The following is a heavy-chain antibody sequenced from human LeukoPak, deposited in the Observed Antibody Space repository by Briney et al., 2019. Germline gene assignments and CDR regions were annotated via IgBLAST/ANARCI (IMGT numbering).Heavy chain of an antibody. CDR2: ISSSSYI. J-gene: IGHJ4*02. CDR1: GFTFSSYS. V-gene: IGHV3-21*01. CDR3: ARGIAAAGTSH. D-gene: IGHD6-13*01. Sequence: PGGSLRLSCAASGFTFSSYSMNWVRQAPGKGLEWVSSISSSSYIYYADSVKGRFTISRDNAKNSLYLQMNSLRAEDTAVYYCARGIAAAGTSHWGQGTLVTVSS.